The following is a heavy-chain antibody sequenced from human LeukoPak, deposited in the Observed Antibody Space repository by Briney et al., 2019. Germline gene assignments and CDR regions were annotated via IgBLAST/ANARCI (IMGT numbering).Heavy chain of an antibody. CDR2: INHSGSA. D-gene: IGHD4-17*01. CDR3: ARGQGTVTTH. CDR1: GRSFSGYY. J-gene: IGHJ4*02. Sequence: SETLSLTCAVSGRSFSGYYWTWIRQPPGKGLEWIGEINHSGSANYNPSLKSRVTISLDTSKNQFSLKLSSVTAADTAVYYCARGQGTVTTHSGQGALVTVSS. V-gene: IGHV4-34*01.